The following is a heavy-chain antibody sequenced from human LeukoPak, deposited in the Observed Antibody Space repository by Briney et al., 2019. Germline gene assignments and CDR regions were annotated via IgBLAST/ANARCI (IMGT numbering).Heavy chain of an antibody. V-gene: IGHV4-59*01. J-gene: IGHJ4*02. Sequence: SETLSLTCTVSGGSISSYYWSWIRQPPGKGLEWIGYIYCSGSTNYNPSLKSRVTISVDTSKNQFSLKLSSVTAADTAVYYCARSSGIVVVPAAYYDYWGQGTLVTVPS. D-gene: IGHD2-2*01. CDR2: IYCSGST. CDR1: GGSISSYY. CDR3: ARSSGIVVVPAAYYDY.